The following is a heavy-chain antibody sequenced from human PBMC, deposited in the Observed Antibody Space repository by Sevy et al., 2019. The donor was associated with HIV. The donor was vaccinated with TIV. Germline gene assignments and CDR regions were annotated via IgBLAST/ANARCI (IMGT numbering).Heavy chain of an antibody. CDR2: ISNDGNKK. CDR3: AKEGYYYDSRVHDWFDP. Sequence: GGSLRLSCGASGFNFSPYTMHWVRQAPGKGLEWVTSISNDGNKKYYADSVKGRFIISRDNPKNTMYLQMNSLKPQDTAVYYCAKEGYYYDSRVHDWFDPWGQGTQVTVSS. D-gene: IGHD3-22*01. V-gene: IGHV3-30*18. J-gene: IGHJ5*02. CDR1: GFNFSPYT.